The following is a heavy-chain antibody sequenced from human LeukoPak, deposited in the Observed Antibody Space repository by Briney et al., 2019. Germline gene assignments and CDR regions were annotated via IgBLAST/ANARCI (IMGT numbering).Heavy chain of an antibody. J-gene: IGHJ6*03. V-gene: IGHV1-8*03. Sequence: APVKVSCKASGYTFISYDINWVRQATGQGLEWMGWMNPNSGNTGYAQKFQGRVTITRNTSITTAYMELSSLRSEDTAVYYCARGRHSYYYYYMDVWGKGTTVTVSS. CDR2: MNPNSGNT. CDR1: GYTFISYD. CDR3: ARGRHSYYYYYMDV.